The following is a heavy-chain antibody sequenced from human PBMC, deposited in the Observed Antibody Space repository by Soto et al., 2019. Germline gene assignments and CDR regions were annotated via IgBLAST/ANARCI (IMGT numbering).Heavy chain of an antibody. CDR2: IYYSGST. V-gene: IGHV4-30-4*01. J-gene: IGHJ3*02. CDR3: ARVGITSIAAPDHDAFDI. D-gene: IGHD6-6*01. CDR1: GGSISSGDYY. Sequence: QVQLQESGPGLVKPSQTLSLTCTVSGGSISSGDYYWSWIRQPPGKGLEWIGYIYYSGSTYYNPSLKSRVTISVDTSKHQCSLKLSSVTAADTAVYYCARVGITSIAAPDHDAFDIWGQGTMVTVSS.